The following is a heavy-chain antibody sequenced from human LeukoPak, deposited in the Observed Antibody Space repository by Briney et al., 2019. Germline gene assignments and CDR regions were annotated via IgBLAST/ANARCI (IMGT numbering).Heavy chain of an antibody. D-gene: IGHD2-2*01. Sequence: PSETLSLTCTVSGGSISSGDYYWSWIRQPPGKGLEWIGYIYYSGSTYYNPSLKSRVTISVDTSKNQFSLKLSSVTAADTAVYYCARIHSEYCSSTSCGFIYYYYMDVWGKGTTVTVSS. V-gene: IGHV4-30-4*08. CDR2: IYYSGST. CDR3: ARIHSEYCSSTSCGFIYYYYMDV. CDR1: GGSISSGDYY. J-gene: IGHJ6*03.